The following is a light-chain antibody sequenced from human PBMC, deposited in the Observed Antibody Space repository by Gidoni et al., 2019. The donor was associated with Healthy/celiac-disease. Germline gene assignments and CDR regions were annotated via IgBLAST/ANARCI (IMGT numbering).Light chain of an antibody. CDR3: NSRDSSGNHLV. V-gene: IGLV3-19*01. CDR2: GKN. CDR1: SLRSYY. Sequence: SELTQDPAVSVALGQTVRITCQGDSLRSYYASWYQQKPGQAPVLVIYGKNNRPSGIPDRFSGSSSGNTASLTITGAQAEDEADYYCNSRDSSGNHLVFGGGTKLTVL. J-gene: IGLJ2*01.